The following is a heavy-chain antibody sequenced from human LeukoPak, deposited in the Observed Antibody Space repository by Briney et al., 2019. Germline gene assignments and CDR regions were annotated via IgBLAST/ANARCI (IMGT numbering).Heavy chain of an antibody. CDR3: TTEPLNYGDYTDWGY. V-gene: IGHV3-15*01. D-gene: IGHD4-17*01. CDR2: IKSKTDGGTT. J-gene: IGHJ4*02. Sequence: AGGSLRLSCAASGFTFSNAWMSWVRQAPGKGLEWVGRIKSKTDGGTTDYAAPVKGRFTISRDDSKNTLYLQMNSLKTEDTAVYYCTTEPLNYGDYTDWGYWGQGTLVTVSS. CDR1: GFTFSNAW.